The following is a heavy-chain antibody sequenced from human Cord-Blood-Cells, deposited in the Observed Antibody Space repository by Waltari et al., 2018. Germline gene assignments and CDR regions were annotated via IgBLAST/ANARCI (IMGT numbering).Heavy chain of an antibody. Sequence: QLQLQESGPGLVKPSETLSLTCTVSGGSISRSSYYWGWIRQPPGKGLEWIGSIYYSGSTYYNPSLKSRVTISVDTSKNQFSLKLSSVTAADTAVYYCARLTYDSSGYFIDYWGQGTLVTVSS. CDR1: GGSISRSSYY. V-gene: IGHV4-39*01. CDR2: IYYSGST. D-gene: IGHD3-22*01. CDR3: ARLTYDSSGYFIDY. J-gene: IGHJ4*02.